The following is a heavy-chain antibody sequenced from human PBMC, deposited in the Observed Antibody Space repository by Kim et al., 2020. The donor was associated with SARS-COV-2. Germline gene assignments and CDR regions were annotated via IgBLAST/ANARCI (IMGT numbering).Heavy chain of an antibody. V-gene: IGHV5-10-1*01. Sequence: NYSPSFQGHVTISADKSISTAYLQWSSLKASDTAMYYCARSRSYRSGFDYWGQGTLVTVSS. CDR3: ARSRSYRSGFDY. D-gene: IGHD3-16*02. J-gene: IGHJ4*02.